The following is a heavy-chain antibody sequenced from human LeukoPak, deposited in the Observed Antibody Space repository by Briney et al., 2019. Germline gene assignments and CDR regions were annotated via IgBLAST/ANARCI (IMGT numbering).Heavy chain of an antibody. Sequence: PSETLSLTCTVSGGSISSYYWSWIRQPPGKGLEWIGYIYYSGSTNYNPSLKSRVTISVDTSKNQFSLKLSSVTAADTAVYYCARKKPNYDILTGYYPLVDAFDIWGQGTMVTVSS. CDR2: IYYSGST. CDR3: ARKKPNYDILTGYYPLVDAFDI. D-gene: IGHD3-9*01. J-gene: IGHJ3*02. CDR1: GGSISSYY. V-gene: IGHV4-59*08.